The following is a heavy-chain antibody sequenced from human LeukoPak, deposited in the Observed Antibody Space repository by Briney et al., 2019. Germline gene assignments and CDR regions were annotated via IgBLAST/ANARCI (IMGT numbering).Heavy chain of an antibody. CDR3: ARERYSRGQQLVRGEFAFGI. Sequence: PSETLSLTCTVSGGSISSYYWSWIRQPPGKGLEWIGYIYYSGSTNYNPSLKSRVTISVDTSKNQFSLKLSSVTAADTAVYDCARERYSRGQQLVRGEFAFGIWGQGTMVTVSS. D-gene: IGHD6-13*01. V-gene: IGHV4-59*01. J-gene: IGHJ3*02. CDR1: GGSISSYY. CDR2: IYYSGST.